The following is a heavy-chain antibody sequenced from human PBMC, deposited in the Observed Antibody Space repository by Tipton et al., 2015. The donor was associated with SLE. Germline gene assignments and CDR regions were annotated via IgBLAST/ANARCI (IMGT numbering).Heavy chain of an antibody. CDR2: IRSKAYGGTT. V-gene: IGHV3-49*04. D-gene: IGHD6-19*01. Sequence: SLRLSCAASGFSFDDYAMSWVRQAPGKGLEWVGFIRSKAYGGTTEYAASVKGRFTISRDDSKSIAYLQMNSLKTEDTAVYYCTRGESYSSGWGARLWGRGTLVTVSS. J-gene: IGHJ2*01. CDR1: GFSFDDYA. CDR3: TRGESYSSGWGARL.